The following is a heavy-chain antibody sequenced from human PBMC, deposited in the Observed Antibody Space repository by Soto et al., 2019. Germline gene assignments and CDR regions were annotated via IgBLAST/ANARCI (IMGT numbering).Heavy chain of an antibody. Sequence: QVQLVQSGAEVKKPGASVKVSCKASGDTFTDYYIHWVRQAPGQGLEWMGTVNPSGGHTTYAQHFLGRMTMTRDTSTSTLYMELASLTSEDTAIYFCARGGHVVVVTAALDYWGQGTLVTVAS. J-gene: IGHJ4*02. CDR2: VNPSGGHT. CDR3: ARGGHVVVVTAALDY. D-gene: IGHD2-21*02. CDR1: GDTFTDYY. V-gene: IGHV1-46*01.